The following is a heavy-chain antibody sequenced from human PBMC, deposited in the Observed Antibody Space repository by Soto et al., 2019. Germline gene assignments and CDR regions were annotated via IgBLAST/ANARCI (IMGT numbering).Heavy chain of an antibody. CDR2: IFSNDEK. D-gene: IGHD6-19*01. Sequence: QVTLKESGPVLVKPTETLTLTCTVSGFSLSTARMGVSWIRQPPGKALEWLAHIFSNDEKSYSTSLKSRATTXNXTXXSQVVLTTTNMAPVDTATYYCARIRTGQWLGGFDYWGQGTLVTVSS. CDR3: ARIRTGQWLGGFDY. J-gene: IGHJ4*02. CDR1: GFSLSTARMG. V-gene: IGHV2-26*01.